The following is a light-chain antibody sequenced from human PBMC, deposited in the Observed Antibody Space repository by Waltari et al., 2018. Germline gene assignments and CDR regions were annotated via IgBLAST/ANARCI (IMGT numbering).Light chain of an antibody. Sequence: YELTQPPSVSVSPGQTARITCSGHVPQNKFRFWYQQKQGQAPVVVIFKDIERPSGIPERFSGSRSGTTVTLTITGAQAEDEADYYCQSTDSSGTYVVFGGGTKLTVL. CDR1: VPQNKF. CDR2: KDI. J-gene: IGLJ2*01. CDR3: QSTDSSGTYVV. V-gene: IGLV3-25*02.